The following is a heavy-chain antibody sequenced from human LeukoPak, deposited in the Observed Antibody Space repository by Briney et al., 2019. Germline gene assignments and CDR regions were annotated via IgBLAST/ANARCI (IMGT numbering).Heavy chain of an antibody. CDR3: ARRDIAARLNWFDP. CDR2: IYYSGST. J-gene: IGHJ5*02. D-gene: IGHD6-6*01. CDR1: GGSISNSSYY. V-gene: IGHV4-39*01. Sequence: SETLSLTCTVSGGSISNSSYYWGWIRQPPGKGLEWIGAIYYSGSTYFDPSLKSRVTISLDTSKNQFSLKLSSVTAADTAVYYCARRDIAARLNWFDPWGQGTLVTVSS.